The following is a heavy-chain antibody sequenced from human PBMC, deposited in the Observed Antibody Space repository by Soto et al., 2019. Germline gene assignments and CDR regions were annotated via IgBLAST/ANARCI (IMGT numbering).Heavy chain of an antibody. J-gene: IGHJ6*02. Sequence: EVQLLESGGGLVQPGGSLRLSCAASGFTFSSYAMSWVRQAPGKGLEWVSGISGSGGSTYYADSVKGRFTISRDNSKNTLYLQPNGLRAEDTAVYNCAKERGYNYGYDAMDVWGQGTTVTVSS. CDR2: ISGSGGST. V-gene: IGHV3-23*01. CDR1: GFTFSSYA. CDR3: AKERGYNYGYDAMDV. D-gene: IGHD5-18*01.